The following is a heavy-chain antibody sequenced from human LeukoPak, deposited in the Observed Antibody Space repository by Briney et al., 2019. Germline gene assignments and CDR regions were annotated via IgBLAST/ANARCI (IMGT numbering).Heavy chain of an antibody. D-gene: IGHD4-17*01. CDR3: ARQPYGDYVEYWYFDL. Sequence: SETLSLTCTVSGGSISSSSYDWGWIRQPPGKGLEWIGSIYYSGSTYYNPSLKSRVTISVDTSKNQFSLKLSSVTAADTAVYYCARQPYGDYVEYWYFDLWGRGTLVTVSS. CDR2: IYYSGST. CDR1: GGSISSSSYD. V-gene: IGHV4-39*01. J-gene: IGHJ2*01.